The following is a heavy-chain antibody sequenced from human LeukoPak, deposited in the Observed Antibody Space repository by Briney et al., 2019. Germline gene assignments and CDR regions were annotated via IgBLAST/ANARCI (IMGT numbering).Heavy chain of an antibody. CDR3: ARDRTWQQLGLPDY. CDR2: IYPRDGST. Sequence: ASVKVSCKASGYTFTSNYIHWVRQAPGQGLEWMGMIYPRDGSTSYAQKFQGRVTVTRDTSTSTAYMELRSLRSDDTAVYYCARDRTWQQLGLPDYWGQGTLVTVSS. V-gene: IGHV1-46*01. J-gene: IGHJ4*02. D-gene: IGHD6-13*01. CDR1: GYTFTSNY.